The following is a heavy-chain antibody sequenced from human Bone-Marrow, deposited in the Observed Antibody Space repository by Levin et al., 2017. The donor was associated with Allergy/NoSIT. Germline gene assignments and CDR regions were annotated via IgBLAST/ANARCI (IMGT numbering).Heavy chain of an antibody. J-gene: IGHJ6*03. CDR1: GGSVESYF. D-gene: IGHD3-22*01. Sequence: NTSETLSLTCKVSGGSVESYFWSWIRQPPGKGLEWIGSMYYNGDTNYNPSLTSRVTMSPDTSKNQFSLTLSSVTAADTAVYYCARRSDSRGCYNMDVWGKGTTVIVSS. CDR2: MYYNGDT. V-gene: IGHV4-59*02. CDR3: ARRSDSRGCYNMDV.